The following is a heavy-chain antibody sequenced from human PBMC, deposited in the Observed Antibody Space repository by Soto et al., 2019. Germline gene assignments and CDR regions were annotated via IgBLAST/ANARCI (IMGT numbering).Heavy chain of an antibody. CDR1: GGTFSSYA. J-gene: IGHJ6*02. CDR3: ARDSYYYDSSGYPADYYYYGMDV. CDR2: IIPIFGTA. D-gene: IGHD3-22*01. V-gene: IGHV1-69*13. Sequence: GASVKVSCKASGGTFSSYAISWVRQAPGQGLEWMGGIIPIFGTANYAQKFQGRVTITADESTSTAYMELSSLRSEDTAVYYCARDSYYYDSSGYPADYYYYGMDVWGQGTTVTVSS.